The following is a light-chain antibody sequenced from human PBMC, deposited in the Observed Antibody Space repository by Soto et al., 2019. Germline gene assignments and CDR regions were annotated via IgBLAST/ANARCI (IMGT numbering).Light chain of an antibody. J-gene: IGKJ5*01. Sequence: EILLTQSPGTLSLSPGERATLSCRASQSVSSSYLAWYQQKPGQAPRLLMYGASSRATGIPDRFSGSGSGTDFTLTISRLEPEDFAVYYCQQFGSSPPITFGQGTRLEIK. CDR2: GAS. V-gene: IGKV3-20*01. CDR1: QSVSSSY. CDR3: QQFGSSPPIT.